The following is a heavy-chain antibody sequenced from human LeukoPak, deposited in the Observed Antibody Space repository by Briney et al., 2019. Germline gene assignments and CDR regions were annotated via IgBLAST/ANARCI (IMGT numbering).Heavy chain of an antibody. Sequence: SETLSLTCSVSGDSISRSTYYWAWIRQPPGKGLEWIGSVYYGRSPYFNPSLESRATISVDTSKNHFSLKMSSVTAADTAVYYCARSSGTGTFSYWGQGTLVTVSS. CDR2: VYYGRSP. J-gene: IGHJ4*02. D-gene: IGHD6-25*01. CDR3: ARSSGTGTFSY. CDR1: GDSISRSTYY. V-gene: IGHV4-39*02.